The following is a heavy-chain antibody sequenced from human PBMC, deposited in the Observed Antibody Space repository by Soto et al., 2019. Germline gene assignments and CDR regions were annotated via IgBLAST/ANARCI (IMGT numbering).Heavy chain of an antibody. CDR3: ARDLIDGYYYYYGMDV. D-gene: IGHD2-8*01. Sequence: ASVKVSCKASGYTFPGYYMHWMRQAPGQGLEWMGWINPNSGGTNYAQKFQGRVTMTRDTSISTAYMELSRLRSDDTAVYYCARDLIDGYYYYYGMDVWGQGTTVTVSS. J-gene: IGHJ6*02. CDR2: INPNSGGT. CDR1: GYTFPGYY. V-gene: IGHV1-2*02.